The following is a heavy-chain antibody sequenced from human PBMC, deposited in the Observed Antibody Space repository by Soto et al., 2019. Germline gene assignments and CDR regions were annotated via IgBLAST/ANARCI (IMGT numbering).Heavy chain of an antibody. CDR2: ISYDGSNK. CDR3: ARGNSNYGFYGMDV. Sequence: GGSLRLSCAASGFTFSSYAMHWVRQAPGKGLEWVAVISYDGSNKYYADSVKGRFTISRDNSKNTLYLQVNSLRAEDTAVYYCARGNSNYGFYGMDVWGQGTTVTVSS. CDR1: GFTFSSYA. D-gene: IGHD4-4*01. V-gene: IGHV3-30-3*01. J-gene: IGHJ6*02.